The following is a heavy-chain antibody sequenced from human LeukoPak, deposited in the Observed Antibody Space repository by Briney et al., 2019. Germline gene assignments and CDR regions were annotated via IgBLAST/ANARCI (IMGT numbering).Heavy chain of an antibody. CDR1: GGTFSSYA. CDR2: IIPIFGTA. J-gene: IGHJ6*03. Sequence: SVKVSCKASGGTFSSYAISLVRQAPGQGLEWMGGIIPIFGTANYAQKFQGRVTITTDESTSTAYMELSSLRSEDTAVYYCARRSQKPRWFGEVMGLEYCMDVWGKGTTVTVSS. CDR3: ARRSQKPRWFGEVMGLEYCMDV. D-gene: IGHD3-10*01. V-gene: IGHV1-69*05.